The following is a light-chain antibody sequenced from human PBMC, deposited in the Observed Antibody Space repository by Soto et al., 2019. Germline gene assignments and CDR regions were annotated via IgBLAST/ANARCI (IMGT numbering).Light chain of an antibody. V-gene: IGLV4-69*01. J-gene: IGLJ3*02. CDR1: SGHSDYA. CDR2: VTSDGSH. CDR3: QAWGTGGV. Sequence: QPVLTQSPSASASPGASGKLTCTLSSGHSDYAIAWHQQQPEKGPRYLMKVTSDGSHTKGDGIPDRFSGSSSGADRYLTISSLRSDDEADYYCQAWGTGGVFGGGTKLT.